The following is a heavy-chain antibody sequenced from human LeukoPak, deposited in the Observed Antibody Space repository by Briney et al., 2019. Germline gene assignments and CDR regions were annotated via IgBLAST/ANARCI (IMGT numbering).Heavy chain of an antibody. V-gene: IGHV4-4*07. J-gene: IGHJ4*02. CDR3: ARGLWFGDENPPYFDY. CDR1: GDSISTSY. Sequence: SETLSLTCTVSGDSISTSYWSWIRQPAGKGLEWIGRIYRSGSTDYNPSLKSRVTMSIDTSKSQFFLKLSSVTAADTAVYYCARGLWFGDENPPYFDYWGQGILVTVSS. D-gene: IGHD3-10*01. CDR2: IYRSGST.